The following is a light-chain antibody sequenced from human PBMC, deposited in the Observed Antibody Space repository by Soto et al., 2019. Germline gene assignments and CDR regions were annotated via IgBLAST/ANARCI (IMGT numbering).Light chain of an antibody. J-gene: IGLJ1*01. V-gene: IGLV2-23*01. CDR3: CSYAGSSTFYV. CDR2: EGS. CDR1: SSDVGSYNL. Sequence: QSALTQPASVSGSPGQSITISCTGTSSDVGSYNLVSWYQQHPGKAPKLMIYEGSKRPSGVSNRFSGSKSGNTASLTISGLQAEDDADYYCCSYAGSSTFYVLGTGTKLTVL.